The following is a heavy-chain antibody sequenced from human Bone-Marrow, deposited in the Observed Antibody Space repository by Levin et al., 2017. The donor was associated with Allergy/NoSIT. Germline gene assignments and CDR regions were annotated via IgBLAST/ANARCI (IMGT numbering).Heavy chain of an antibody. J-gene: IGHJ2*01. D-gene: IGHD1-26*01. V-gene: IGHV4-59*11. CDR1: GGSISPHSY. Sequence: PSETLSLTCTVSGGSISPHSYWSWIRQPPGKRPEWIGVISDSGNTDYSPYLRSRVTMSVDTPKKQFSLKLTSVTLADTAVYYCATGVGLWGRGTLVTVSS. CDR3: ATGVGL. CDR2: ISDSGNT.